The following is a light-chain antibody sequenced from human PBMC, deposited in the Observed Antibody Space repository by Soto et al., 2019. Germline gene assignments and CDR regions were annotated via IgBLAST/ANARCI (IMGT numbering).Light chain of an antibody. CDR3: SSYTSSSTLV. Sequence: QSALTQPASVSGSPGQSITISCTGTSSDVGGYNYVSWYQQHPDKAPKLMIYEVSNRPSGVSNRFSGSRSGNTASLTISGLQAEDEADYYCSSYTSSSTLVFGTGTKFTVL. CDR2: EVS. CDR1: SSDVGGYNY. J-gene: IGLJ1*01. V-gene: IGLV2-14*01.